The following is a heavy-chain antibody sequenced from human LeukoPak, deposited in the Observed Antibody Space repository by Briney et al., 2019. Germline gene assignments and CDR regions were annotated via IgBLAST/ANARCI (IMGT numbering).Heavy chain of an antibody. D-gene: IGHD3-16*01. CDR1: GGSFSGYY. V-gene: IGHV4-34*01. CDR2: IYYSGST. CDR3: ARDRGGVMT. Sequence: PSETLSLTCAVYGGSFSGYYWSWIRQPPGKGLEWIGSIYYSGSTYYNPSLKSRVTISVDTSKNQFSLKLSSVTAADTAVYYCARDRGGVMTWGQGTLVTVSS. J-gene: IGHJ4*02.